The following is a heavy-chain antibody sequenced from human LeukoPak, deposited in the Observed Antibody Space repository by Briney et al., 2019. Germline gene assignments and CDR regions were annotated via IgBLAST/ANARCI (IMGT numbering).Heavy chain of an antibody. CDR1: GGSISSYY. V-gene: IGHV4-4*07. CDR2: IYTSGST. J-gene: IGHJ4*02. Sequence: SETLSLTCTVSGGSISSYYWSWIRQPAGKGLEWIGRIYTSGSTNYNPSLKSRITMSVDTSKNQFSLKLSSVTAADTAVYCARDGPRSGYDLGHFDNLGQGTLVTASS. D-gene: IGHD5-12*01. CDR3: ARDGPRSGYDLGHFDN.